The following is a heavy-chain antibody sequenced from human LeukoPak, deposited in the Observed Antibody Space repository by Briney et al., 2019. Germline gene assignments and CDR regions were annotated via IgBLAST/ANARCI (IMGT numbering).Heavy chain of an antibody. CDR1: GGSISSHY. D-gene: IGHD4-11*01. J-gene: IGHJ6*03. CDR2: IYYSGST. V-gene: IGHV4-59*11. Sequence: SETLSLTCTVSGGSISSHYWSWIRQPPGKGLEWIGYIYYSGSTNYNPSLKSRVTISVDTSKNQFSLKLSSVTAADTAVYYCARDNGDKDYSNYYYYYMDVWGKGTTVTVSS. CDR3: ARDNGDKDYSNYYYYYMDV.